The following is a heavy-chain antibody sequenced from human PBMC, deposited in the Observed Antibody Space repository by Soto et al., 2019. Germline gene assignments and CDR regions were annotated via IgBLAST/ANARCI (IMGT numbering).Heavy chain of an antibody. Sequence: GGSLRLSCAASGFTFSSYAMSWVRQAPGKGLEWVSAISGSGGSTYYADSVKGRFTISRDNSKNTLYLQMNSLRAEDTAVYYCAKGSHDYGDYDPKYYYGMDVWGQGTTVTVSS. V-gene: IGHV3-23*01. D-gene: IGHD4-17*01. CDR3: AKGSHDYGDYDPKYYYGMDV. J-gene: IGHJ6*02. CDR2: ISGSGGST. CDR1: GFTFSSYA.